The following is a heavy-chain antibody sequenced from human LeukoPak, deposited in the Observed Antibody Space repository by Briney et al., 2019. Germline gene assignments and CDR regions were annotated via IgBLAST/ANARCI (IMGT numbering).Heavy chain of an antibody. D-gene: IGHD4-17*01. CDR2: ISGSGGST. J-gene: IGHJ4*02. CDR1: GSTFSSYA. V-gene: IGHV3-23*01. Sequence: GGSLRLSCAASGSTFSSYAMSWVRQAPGKGLEWVSAISGSGGSTYYADSVKGRFTISRDNSKNTLYLQMNSLRAEDTAVYYCAKDHATVTPRGGYFDYWGQGTLVTVSS. CDR3: AKDHATVTPRGGYFDY.